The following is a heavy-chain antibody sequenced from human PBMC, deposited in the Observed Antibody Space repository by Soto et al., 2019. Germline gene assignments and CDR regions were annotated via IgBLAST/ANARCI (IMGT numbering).Heavy chain of an antibody. CDR1: GYSFTSYW. J-gene: IGHJ5*02. Sequence: HGESLKISCKGFGYSFTSYWIAWVRQMPGKGLEWMGIIYPNDSDTKYSPSFQGQVTISADKSISTAYLQWSSLKASDSAMYYCASTTYSGYLMGSWGQGTLVTVSS. CDR2: IYPNDSDT. D-gene: IGHD5-12*01. V-gene: IGHV5-51*01. CDR3: ASTTYSGYLMGS.